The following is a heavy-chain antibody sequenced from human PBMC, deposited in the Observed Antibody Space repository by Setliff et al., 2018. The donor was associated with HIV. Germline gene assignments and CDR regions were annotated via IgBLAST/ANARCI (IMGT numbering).Heavy chain of an antibody. CDR2: VHYSGST. Sequence: SETLSLTCTVSGGSISSYYWSWMRQPPGKGLEWIGYVHYSGSTNYKSSLKSRVTISADTSKNQFSLKLNSVTAADTAVYYCAKSSPSIGYISDHWGQGTLVTVSS. J-gene: IGHJ4*02. CDR3: AKSSPSIGYISDH. V-gene: IGHV4-59*08. D-gene: IGHD5-12*01. CDR1: GGSISSYY.